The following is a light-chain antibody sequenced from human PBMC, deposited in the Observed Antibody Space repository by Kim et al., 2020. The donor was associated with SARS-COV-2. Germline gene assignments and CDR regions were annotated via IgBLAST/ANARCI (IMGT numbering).Light chain of an antibody. CDR3: QVWDSSSDHRVV. CDR2: YDS. J-gene: IGLJ2*01. Sequence: KSARGSWGGNGMGRTGGHWYQQKSGQAPVLVIYYDSDRPSGIPGRFSGSNSGNTATLTISRVEAGDEADYYCQVWDSSSDHRVVFGGGTQLTVL. CDR1: GMGRTG. V-gene: IGLV3-21*04.